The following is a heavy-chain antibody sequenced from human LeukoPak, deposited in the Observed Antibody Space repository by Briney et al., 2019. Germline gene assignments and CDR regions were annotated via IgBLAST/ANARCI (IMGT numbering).Heavy chain of an antibody. D-gene: IGHD2-2*01. J-gene: IGHJ6*03. CDR2: INSDGRRT. CDR3: AREVEVVPATMGAYYYYYMDV. Sequence: GGSLRLSCAASGFTISNHWMHWVRQAPGKGLVWVSRINSDGRRTSYADSVKGRFTISRDNAKNTLYLQMNSLRPDDTAVYYCAREVEVVPATMGAYYYYYMDVWGKGTTVTVSS. V-gene: IGHV3-74*01. CDR1: GFTISNHW.